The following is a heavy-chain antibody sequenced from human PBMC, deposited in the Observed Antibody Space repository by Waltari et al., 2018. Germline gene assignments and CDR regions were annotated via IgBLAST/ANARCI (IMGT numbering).Heavy chain of an antibody. CDR3: ARGGITIFGVVIIGYFDY. V-gene: IGHV3-30*01. CDR2: ISYDGSNK. J-gene: IGHJ4*02. D-gene: IGHD3-3*01. Sequence: QVQLVESGGGVVQPGRSLRLSCAASGFTFSSYAMHWVRQAPGKGLEWVAVISYDGSNKYYADSVKGRFTISRDNSKNTLYLQMNSLRAEDTAVYYCARGGITIFGVVIIGYFDYWGQGTLVTVSS. CDR1: GFTFSSYA.